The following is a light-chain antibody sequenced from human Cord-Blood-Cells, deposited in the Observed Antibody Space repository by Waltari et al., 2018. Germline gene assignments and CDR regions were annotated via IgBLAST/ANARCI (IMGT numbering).Light chain of an antibody. V-gene: IGKV1-33*01. Sequence: DIQMTQSPSSLSASVGDRVTITCPASQDISNYLNGYQQKPGKAPELLIYDASNLETGVPSSFSGSGSGTDFTFTISSLQPEDIATYYCQQYDNLPLTFGGGTKVEIK. J-gene: IGKJ4*01. CDR3: QQYDNLPLT. CDR1: QDISNY. CDR2: DAS.